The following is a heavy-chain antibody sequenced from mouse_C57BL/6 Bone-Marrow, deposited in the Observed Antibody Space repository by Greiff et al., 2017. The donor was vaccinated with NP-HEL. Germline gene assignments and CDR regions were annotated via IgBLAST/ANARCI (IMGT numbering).Heavy chain of an antibody. J-gene: IGHJ4*01. CDR1: GYSITSGYY. Sequence: EVKLMESGPGLVKPSQSLSLTCSVTGYSITSGYYWNWIRQFPGNKLEWMGYISYDGSNKYNPSLKNRISITRDTSKNQFFLKLNSVTTEDTATYYCARGAYYYGSTLYYAMDYWGQGTSVTVSS. CDR2: ISYDGSN. CDR3: ARGAYYYGSTLYYAMDY. V-gene: IGHV3-6*01. D-gene: IGHD1-1*01.